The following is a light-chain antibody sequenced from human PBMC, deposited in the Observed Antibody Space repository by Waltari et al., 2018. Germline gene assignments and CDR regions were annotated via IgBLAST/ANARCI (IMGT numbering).Light chain of an antibody. CDR1: QSVGSY. Sequence: EIVLTQSPATLSLSPGEGATLSCRASQSVGSYFAWYKQKPGQAPSLLIYDASHRATGIPARFSGSGSGTDFTLTISSLEFEDSAVYFCHQRHSWPITFGQGTRLEIK. CDR2: DAS. J-gene: IGKJ5*01. V-gene: IGKV3-11*01. CDR3: HQRHSWPIT.